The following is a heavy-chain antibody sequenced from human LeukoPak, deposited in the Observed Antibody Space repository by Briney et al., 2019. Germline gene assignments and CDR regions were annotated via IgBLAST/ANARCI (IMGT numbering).Heavy chain of an antibody. CDR2: ISSSSSYI. Sequence: PGGSLRLSCAASGFTFSSYSMNWVRQAPGKGLEWVSSISSSSSYIYYADSVKGRFTISRDNAKNSLYLQINSLRAEDTAVYYCARGLDDAFDIWGQGPMVTVSS. V-gene: IGHV3-21*01. J-gene: IGHJ3*02. CDR3: ARGLDDAFDI. CDR1: GFTFSSYS.